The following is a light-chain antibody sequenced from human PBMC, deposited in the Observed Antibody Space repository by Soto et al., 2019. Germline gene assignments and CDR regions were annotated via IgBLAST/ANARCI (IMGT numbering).Light chain of an antibody. CDR3: QQYNNWPRT. J-gene: IGKJ2*01. CDR1: QSVNSN. V-gene: IGKV3-15*01. Sequence: DILMTQSPSTLSASLGERATITCRASQSVNSNLAWYQQKPGQAPKLLIYAASTRATGIPARFSGSGSGTEFTLTISSLQSEDFAAYYCQQYNNWPRTFGQGTKLEIK. CDR2: AAS.